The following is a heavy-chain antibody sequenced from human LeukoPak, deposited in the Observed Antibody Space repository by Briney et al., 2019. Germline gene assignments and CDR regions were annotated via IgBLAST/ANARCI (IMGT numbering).Heavy chain of an antibody. CDR2: IYTSGST. CDR3: ARERGGILAAPTYYFDY. CDR1: GGSISSGSYY. V-gene: IGHV4-61*02. D-gene: IGHD2-15*01. J-gene: IGHJ4*02. Sequence: PSETLSLTCTVSGGSISSGSYYWSWIRQPAGKGLEWIGRIYTSGSTNYNPSLKSRVTISVDTSKNQFSLKLSSVTAADTAVYHCARERGGILAAPTYYFDYWGQGTLVTVSS.